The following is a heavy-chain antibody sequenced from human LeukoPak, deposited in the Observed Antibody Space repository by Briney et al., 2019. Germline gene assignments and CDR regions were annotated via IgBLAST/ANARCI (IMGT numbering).Heavy chain of an antibody. CDR1: GFTFGSYS. D-gene: IGHD2-8*01. Sequence: GGSLRLSCVASGFTFGSYSLTWVRQAPGKGLEWVSAISGSGGSTYYADSVKGRFTISRDNSKNTLYLQMNSLRAEDTAVYYCARRARYCTNGVCYSPGGAFDIWGQGTMVTVSS. J-gene: IGHJ3*02. CDR2: ISGSGGST. CDR3: ARRARYCTNGVCYSPGGAFDI. V-gene: IGHV3-23*01.